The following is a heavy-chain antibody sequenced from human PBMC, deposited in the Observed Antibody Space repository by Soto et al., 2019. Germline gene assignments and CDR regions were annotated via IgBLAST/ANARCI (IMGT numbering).Heavy chain of an antibody. CDR1: GFTFSSYA. Sequence: GVLRLSCAASGFTFSSYAMHWVRQAPGKGLEWVAVISYDGSNKYYADSVKGRFTISRDNSKNTLYLQMNSLRAEDTAVYYCARGGRGYSYGTYYYYGMDVWGQGTTVTVSS. D-gene: IGHD5-18*01. CDR3: ARGGRGYSYGTYYYYGMDV. CDR2: ISYDGSNK. J-gene: IGHJ6*02. V-gene: IGHV3-30-3*01.